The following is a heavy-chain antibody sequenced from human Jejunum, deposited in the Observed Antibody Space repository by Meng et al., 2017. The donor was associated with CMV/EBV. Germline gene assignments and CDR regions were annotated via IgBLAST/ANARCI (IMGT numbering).Heavy chain of an antibody. CDR3: ARAIDYGDPNWFDP. CDR1: GFPFTSYS. J-gene: IGHJ5*02. V-gene: IGHV3-21*01. CDR2: ISGSSTYI. D-gene: IGHD4-17*01. Sequence: GFPFTSYSINWVRQAPGKGLEWLSYISGSSTYIYHADSVKGRFTISRDNAKNSVYLQMNSLRAEDTAVYYCARAIDYGDPNWFDPWGQGTLVTVSS.